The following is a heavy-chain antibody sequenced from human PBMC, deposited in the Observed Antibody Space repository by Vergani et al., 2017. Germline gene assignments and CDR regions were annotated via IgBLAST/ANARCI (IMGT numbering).Heavy chain of an antibody. D-gene: IGHD1-26*01. CDR1: GGSISSGGYY. CDR2: IYYSGCT. Sequence: QVQLQESGPGLVKPSQTLSLTCTVSGGSISSGGYYWSWIRQHPGKGLVWIGYIYYSGCTCYNPSLKSRVTISVEQSKNPFSLKLSSVTAADTAVYYCASLVGATGPQPVDIWGQGTMVTVSA. V-gene: IGHV4-31*03. J-gene: IGHJ3*02. CDR3: ASLVGATGPQPVDI.